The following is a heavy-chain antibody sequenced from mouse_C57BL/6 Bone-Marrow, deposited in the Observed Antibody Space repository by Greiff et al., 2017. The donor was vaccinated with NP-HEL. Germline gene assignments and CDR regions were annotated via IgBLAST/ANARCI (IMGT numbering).Heavy chain of an antibody. V-gene: IGHV1-69*01. CDR1: GYTFTSYW. D-gene: IGHD1-1*01. Sequence: QVQLQQPGAELVMPGASVKLSCKASGYTFTSYWMHWVKQRPGQGLEWIGEIDPSDSYTNYTQKFKGKSTLTVDKSSSTAYMQLSSLTSEDSAVYYCAREHYYGSSWWYFDVWGTGTTVTVSS. CDR2: IDPSDSYT. CDR3: AREHYYGSSWWYFDV. J-gene: IGHJ1*03.